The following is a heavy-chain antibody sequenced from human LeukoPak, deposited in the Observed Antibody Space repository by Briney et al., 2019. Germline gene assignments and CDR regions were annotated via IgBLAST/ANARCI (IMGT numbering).Heavy chain of an antibody. Sequence: PGGSLRLSCAASGFTVSSNYMSWVRQAPGKGLEWVSVIYSGGSTYYADSVKGRFTISRDNSKNTLYLQMNSLRAEDTAVYYCARVEYYGSGSFYFDYWGQGTLVTVSS. CDR2: IYSGGST. J-gene: IGHJ4*02. CDR1: GFTVSSNY. D-gene: IGHD3-10*01. CDR3: ARVEYYGSGSFYFDY. V-gene: IGHV3-53*01.